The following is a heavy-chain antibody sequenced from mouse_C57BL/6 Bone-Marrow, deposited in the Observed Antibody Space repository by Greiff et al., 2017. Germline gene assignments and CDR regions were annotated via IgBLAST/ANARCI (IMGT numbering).Heavy chain of an antibody. V-gene: IGHV1-64*01. CDR3: ARGLRRDFDY. D-gene: IGHD2-4*01. CDR2: IHPNSGST. Sequence: QVQLKQPGAELVKPGASVKLSCKASGYTFTSYWMHWVKQRPGQGLEWIGMIHPNSGSTNYNEKFKSKATLTVDKSSSTAYMQLSSLTSEDSAVYYCARGLRRDFDYWGQGTTLTVSS. CDR1: GYTFTSYW. J-gene: IGHJ2*01.